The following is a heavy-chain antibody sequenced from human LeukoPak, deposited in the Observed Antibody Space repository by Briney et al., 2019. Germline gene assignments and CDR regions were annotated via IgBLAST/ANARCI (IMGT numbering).Heavy chain of an antibody. J-gene: IGHJ4*02. CDR2: IRISSSYI. CDR1: GFPFSSYS. D-gene: IGHD3-16*02. V-gene: IGHV3-21*01. CDR3: ARDSSPYDYVWGSYRSIFGY. Sequence: GGSLRLSCAASGFPFSSYSMNWVRQAPGKGLEWVSSIRISSSYIYYADSVKGRFTISRDNAKNSLYLQMNSLRAEDTAVYYCARDSSPYDYVWGSYRSIFGYWGQGTLVTVSS.